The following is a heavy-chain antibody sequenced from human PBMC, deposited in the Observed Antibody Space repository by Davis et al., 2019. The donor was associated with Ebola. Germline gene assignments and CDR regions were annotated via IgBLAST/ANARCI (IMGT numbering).Heavy chain of an antibody. V-gene: IGHV4-34*01. CDR1: GGSFSGYF. CDR2: INYGGST. J-gene: IGHJ5*02. CDR3: AIKGYCSSTSCYKVVGGNWFDP. D-gene: IGHD2-2*02. Sequence: MPSETLSLTCAVYGGSFSGYFWSWIRQSPGKGLEWIGEINYGGSTNYNPSLKSRVTISVDTSKNQFSLKLSSVTAADTAVYYCAIKGYCSSTSCYKVVGGNWFDPWGQGTLVTVSS.